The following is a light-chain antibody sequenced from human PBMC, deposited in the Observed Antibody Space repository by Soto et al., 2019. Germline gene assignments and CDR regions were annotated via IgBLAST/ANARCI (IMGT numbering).Light chain of an antibody. CDR1: QPISSW. Sequence: DIQMNQSPSTVSASVGDRVTITCRASQPISSWLAWFRQRPGKAPELLIYAASTLHSGVPSRFNGSGSGTHFALTISGLQPEDFATYYCQQASSFPHTFGQGT. CDR3: QQASSFPHT. V-gene: IGKV1-12*01. CDR2: AAS. J-gene: IGKJ2*01.